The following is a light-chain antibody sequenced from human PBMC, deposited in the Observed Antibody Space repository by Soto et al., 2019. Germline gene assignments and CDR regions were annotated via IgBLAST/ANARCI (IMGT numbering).Light chain of an antibody. CDR2: AAS. J-gene: IGKJ1*01. V-gene: IGKV1-39*01. CDR1: QSISSY. CDR3: QQSYSTPRT. Sequence: DIQMTQSPYCSLSSXGHGVTIAGXASQSISSYLNWYQQKPGKAPKLLIYAASSLQSGVPSRFSGSGSGTDFTLTISSLQPEDFATYYCQQSYSTPRTFGQGTKVDIK.